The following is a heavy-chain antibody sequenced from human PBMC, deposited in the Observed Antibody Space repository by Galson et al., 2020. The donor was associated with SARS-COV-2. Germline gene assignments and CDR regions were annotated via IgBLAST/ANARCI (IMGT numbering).Heavy chain of an antibody. CDR1: GYTFTSYG. CDR2: ISAYNGNT. J-gene: IGHJ6*02. Sequence: ASVKVSCKASGYTFTSYGISWVRQAPRHGLEWMGWISAYNGNTNYAQKLQGRVTMTTDTSTSTAYLELRSLRSDDTAVYYCARDGYYDSSGYHILISSYYYYYGMDVWGQGTTVTGSS. V-gene: IGHV1-18*01. CDR3: ARDGYYDSSGYHILISSYYYYYGMDV. D-gene: IGHD3-22*01.